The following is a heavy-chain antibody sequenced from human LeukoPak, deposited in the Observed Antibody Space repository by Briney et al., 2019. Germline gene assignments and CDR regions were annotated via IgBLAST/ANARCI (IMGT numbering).Heavy chain of an antibody. V-gene: IGHV3-23*01. Sequence: GGSLRLSCAASGLTFSSYAMCWVRQAPGKGLEWVSGISMSGDSTYNADSVKGRFTISRDNSKNTLYLQMNSLRAEDTAVYYCARDRVTFGGVPDYWGQGTLVTVSS. CDR1: GLTFSSYA. D-gene: IGHD3-16*01. CDR2: ISMSGDST. J-gene: IGHJ4*02. CDR3: ARDRVTFGGVPDY.